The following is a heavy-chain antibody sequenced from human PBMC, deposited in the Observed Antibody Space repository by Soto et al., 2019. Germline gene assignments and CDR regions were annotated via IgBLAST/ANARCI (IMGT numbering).Heavy chain of an antibody. CDR1: GDTFSNYA. D-gene: IGHD1-26*01. V-gene: IGHV1-69*13. Sequence: SVKVSCKASGDTFSNYAICWVRQAPGQGLEWIGGIIPILGSANYAQKFQGRVTISADGSTNTANLELSSLRSEDTAVYYCARFKVGTTTDYYYGMDVWGQGTTVTVSS. J-gene: IGHJ6*02. CDR2: IIPILGSA. CDR3: ARFKVGTTTDYYYGMDV.